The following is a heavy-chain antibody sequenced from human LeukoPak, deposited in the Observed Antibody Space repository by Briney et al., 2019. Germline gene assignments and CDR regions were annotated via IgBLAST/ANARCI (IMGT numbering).Heavy chain of an antibody. V-gene: IGHV3-15*01. J-gene: IGHJ3*02. D-gene: IGHD3-9*01. Sequence: GGSLRLSCAASGFTFSNAWMSWVRQAPGKGLEWVGRIKSKTDGGTTDYAAPVKGRFTISRDDSKNTLYLQMNSLKTEDTAVYYCTTDPYDILTGNDAFDIWGQGTMVTVSS. CDR1: GFTFSNAW. CDR2: IKSKTDGGTT. CDR3: TTDPYDILTGNDAFDI.